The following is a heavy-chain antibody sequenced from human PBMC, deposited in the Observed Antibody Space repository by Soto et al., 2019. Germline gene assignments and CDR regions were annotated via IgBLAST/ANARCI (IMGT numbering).Heavy chain of an antibody. CDR3: ARAVNDYYDSSGYYYRYYFDY. D-gene: IGHD3-22*01. J-gene: IGHJ4*02. V-gene: IGHV4-31*03. CDR1: GGSISSGGYY. Sequence: PSETLSLTCTVSGGSISSGGYYWSWIRQHPGKGLEWIGYIYYSGSTYYNPSLKSRVTISVDTSKNQFSLKLSSVTAADTAVYYCARAVNDYYDSSGYYYRYYFDYWGQGTLVTVSS. CDR2: IYYSGST.